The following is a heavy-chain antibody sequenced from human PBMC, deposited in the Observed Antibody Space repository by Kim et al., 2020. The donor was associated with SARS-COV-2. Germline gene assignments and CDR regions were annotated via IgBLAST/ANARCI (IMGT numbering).Heavy chain of an antibody. CDR3: AREVGGVLYYYDSSGDSSFDC. J-gene: IGHJ4*02. CDR2: ISSSSSYI. CDR1: GFTFSSYS. Sequence: ETLSLTCAASGFTFSSYSMNWVRQAPGKGLEWVSSISSSSSYIYYADSEKGRFTISRDNDKNSLYLQMNSLRAEDTAVYYCAREVGGVLYYYDSSGDSSFDCWGQGTLVTVSS. V-gene: IGHV3-21*01. D-gene: IGHD3-22*01.